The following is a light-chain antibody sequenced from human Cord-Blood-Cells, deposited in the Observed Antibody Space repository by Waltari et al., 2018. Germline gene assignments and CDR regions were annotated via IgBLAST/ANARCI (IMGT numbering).Light chain of an antibody. CDR3: SAYTSSSTVV. J-gene: IGLJ2*01. V-gene: IGLV2-14*01. Sequence: QSALTQPASVSGSPGQSITISCTGTSSDVGGYKYVSWYQQHPGKDPKLMIYEVSNRPSGVSTRFSGSNSANTASLTISELQAEDEADYYCSAYTSSSTVVFGGVTKLTVL. CDR2: EVS. CDR1: SSDVGGYKY.